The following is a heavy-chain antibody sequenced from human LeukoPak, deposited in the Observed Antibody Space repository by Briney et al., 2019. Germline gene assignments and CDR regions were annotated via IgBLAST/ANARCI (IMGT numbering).Heavy chain of an antibody. CDR2: ISSTGSNI. CDR3: AKLKQWQPQRYFFEY. CDR1: GFTFSSYS. D-gene: IGHD6-19*01. J-gene: IGHJ4*02. V-gene: IGHV3-21*04. Sequence: GGSLRLSCAASGFTFSSYSINWVRQAPGKGLEWVSSISSTGSNIYYADSVKGRFTISRDNAKKSLYLQLNSLRAEDTAVYYCAKLKQWQPQRYFFEYWGQGALVTVAS.